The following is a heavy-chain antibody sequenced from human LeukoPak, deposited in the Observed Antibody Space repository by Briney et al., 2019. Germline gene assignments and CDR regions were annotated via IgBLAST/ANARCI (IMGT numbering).Heavy chain of an antibody. CDR1: GGSFSGYY. V-gene: IGHV4-34*01. Sequence: PSETLSLTCAVYGGSFSGYYWSWIRQPPGKGLEWFGEINHSGSTNYNPSLKSRVTISVDTSKNQFSLKLSSVTAADTAVYYCARVRKAAAGRGGFDYWGQGTLVTVSS. CDR2: INHSGST. D-gene: IGHD6-13*01. CDR3: ARVRKAAAGRGGFDY. J-gene: IGHJ4*02.